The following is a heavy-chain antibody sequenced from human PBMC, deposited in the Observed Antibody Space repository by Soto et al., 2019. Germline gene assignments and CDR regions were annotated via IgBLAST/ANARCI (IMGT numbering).Heavy chain of an antibody. CDR3: AKDIIPYSSGCYDY. CDR2: ISWNSGSI. Sequence: EVQLVESGGGLVQPGRSLRLSCAASGFTFDDYAMHWVRQAPGKGLEWVSGISWNSGSIGYADSVKGRFTISRDNAKNSLYLQMNSLRAEDTALYYCAKDIIPYSSGCYDYRGQGTLVTVSS. D-gene: IGHD6-19*01. J-gene: IGHJ4*02. V-gene: IGHV3-9*01. CDR1: GFTFDDYA.